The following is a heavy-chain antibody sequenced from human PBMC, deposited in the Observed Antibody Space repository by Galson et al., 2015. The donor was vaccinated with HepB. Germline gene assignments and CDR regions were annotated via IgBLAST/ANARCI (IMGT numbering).Heavy chain of an antibody. Sequence: SCAASGFTFSSYAMSWVRQAPGKGLEWVSAISGSGGSTYYADSVKGRFTISRDNSKNTLYLQMDTLRAEDTAVYYCATDDFWSGYYFDYWGQGTLVTVSS. J-gene: IGHJ4*02. D-gene: IGHD3-3*01. CDR2: ISGSGGST. CDR3: ATDDFWSGYYFDY. V-gene: IGHV3-23*01. CDR1: GFTFSSYA.